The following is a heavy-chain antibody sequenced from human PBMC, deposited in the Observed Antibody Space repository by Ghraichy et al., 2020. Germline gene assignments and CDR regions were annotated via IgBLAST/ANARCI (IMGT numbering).Heavy chain of an antibody. CDR1: GFTFRSTY. CDR2: IKPDGSQS. D-gene: IGHD3-10*01. CDR3: LSRSLGY. J-gene: IGHJ4*02. V-gene: IGHV3-7*03. Sequence: GGSLRLSCVASGFTFRSTYMVWVRQAPGKGLEWVGNIKPDGSQSNYVDSVKGRFTISRDNSKNSVYLQMSSLRDEDMAVYYCLSRSLGYWCQGTLVTVSS.